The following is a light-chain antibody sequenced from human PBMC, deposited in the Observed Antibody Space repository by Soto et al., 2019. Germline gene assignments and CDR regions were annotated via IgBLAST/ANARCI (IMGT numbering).Light chain of an antibody. V-gene: IGKV3-20*01. CDR2: GAS. CDR3: QQYGSSRT. Sequence: ESVLTQSPGTLSLSPGERATLSCRASQSVSSNYLAWYQQKPGQAPRLLIYGASSRATGIPDRFSGSGSGTDFTLTISRLEPEDFSVYYCQQYGSSRTFGQGTRLEIK. CDR1: QSVSSNY. J-gene: IGKJ5*01.